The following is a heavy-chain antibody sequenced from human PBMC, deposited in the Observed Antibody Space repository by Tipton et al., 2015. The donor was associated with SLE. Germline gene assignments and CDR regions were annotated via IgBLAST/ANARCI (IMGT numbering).Heavy chain of an antibody. Sequence: LRLSCGLYGESFSGHYWSFIRQAPGKGLEWIGEIDRSGSTNYNPSLKSRVSMSVDTSQNQFFLSRRSGTAADTAVYYCARDPRGDFDLWGQGTMVAVSS. CDR1: GESFSGHY. D-gene: IGHD4-17*01. J-gene: IGHJ3*01. CDR3: ARDPRGDFDL. CDR2: IDRSGST. V-gene: IGHV4-34*01.